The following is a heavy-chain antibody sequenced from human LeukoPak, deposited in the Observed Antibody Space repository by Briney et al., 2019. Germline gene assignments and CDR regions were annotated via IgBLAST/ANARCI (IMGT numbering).Heavy chain of an antibody. CDR1: GGSISSSSYY. J-gene: IGHJ5*02. CDR2: IYYSGST. V-gene: IGHV4-39*01. CDR3: ARGGRATVTT. Sequence: PSETLSLTCTVSGGSISSSSYYWGWIRQPPGKGLEWIGSIYYSGSTYYNPSLKSRVTISVDTSKNQFSLKLSSVTAADTAVCYCARGGRATVTTWGQGTLVTVPS. D-gene: IGHD4-17*01.